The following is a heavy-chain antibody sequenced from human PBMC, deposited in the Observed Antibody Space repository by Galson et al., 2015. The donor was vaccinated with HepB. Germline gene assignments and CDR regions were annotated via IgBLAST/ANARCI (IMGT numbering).Heavy chain of an antibody. CDR3: ARDYCSTSSTSSCYDT. CDR2: IWYDGSKK. CDR1: GFIFSNYG. V-gene: IGHV3-33*01. Sequence: SLRLSCAASGFIFSNYGMHWVRQAPGKGLEWVAVIWYDGSKKYYADSVKGRFTISRDDSKNTLYLQMSSLRAEDTAVYYCARDYCSTSSTSSCYDTWGQGTLVTVSS. D-gene: IGHD5-12*01. J-gene: IGHJ5*02.